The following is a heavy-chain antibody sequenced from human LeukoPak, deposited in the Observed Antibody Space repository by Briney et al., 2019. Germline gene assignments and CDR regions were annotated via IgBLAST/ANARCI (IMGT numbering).Heavy chain of an antibody. CDR1: GFTFSRYA. D-gene: IGHD2-2*02. Sequence: GSLRLSCAASGFTFSRYAMSWVRQAPRKGLEWVSAISGSGGSTYYADSVKGRFTISRDNSKNTLYLQMNSLRAEDTAVYYCAKDNFAAIPPNWFDPWGQGTLVTVSS. V-gene: IGHV3-23*01. J-gene: IGHJ5*02. CDR2: ISGSGGST. CDR3: AKDNFAAIPPNWFDP.